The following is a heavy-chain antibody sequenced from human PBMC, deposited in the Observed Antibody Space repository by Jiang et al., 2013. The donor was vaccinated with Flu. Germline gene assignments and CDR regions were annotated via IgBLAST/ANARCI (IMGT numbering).Heavy chain of an antibody. V-gene: IGHV3-33*01. J-gene: IGHJ3*02. CDR2: IWYDGSNK. D-gene: IGHD6-13*01. CDR1: GFTFSSYG. CDR3: ARGGAAAGPDDAFDI. Sequence: GGGVVQPGRSLRLSCAASGFTFSSYGMHWVRQAPGRGLEWVAVIWYDGSNKYYADSVKGRFTISRDNSKNTLYLQMNSLRAEDTAVYYCARGGAAAGPDDAFDIWGQGTMVTVSS.